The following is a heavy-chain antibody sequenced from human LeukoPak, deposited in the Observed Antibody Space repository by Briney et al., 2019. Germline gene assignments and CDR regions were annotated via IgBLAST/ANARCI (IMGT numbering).Heavy chain of an antibody. Sequence: SETLSLTCTVSGGSITLDYWTWIRQPPGKGLEWIGYIAYSGITNYNPSLTSRLTISRDTSKNQFPLRLSSVTAADTAVYYCARERHGHPFDSWGQGTMVTVSS. J-gene: IGHJ4*02. CDR3: ARERHGHPFDS. CDR2: IAYSGIT. CDR1: GGSITLDY. V-gene: IGHV4-59*01.